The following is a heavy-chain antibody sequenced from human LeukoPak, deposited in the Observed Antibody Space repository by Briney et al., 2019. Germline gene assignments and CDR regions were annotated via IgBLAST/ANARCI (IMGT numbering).Heavy chain of an antibody. CDR1: GFTLSSYT. CDR3: ATGTEETTLVTPCD. J-gene: IGHJ4*02. D-gene: IGHD4-23*01. V-gene: IGHV3-21*01. CDR2: ISSGSSYI. Sequence: GGSLRLSCAASGFTLSSYTMNWVRQAPGKGLEWVSSISSGSSYIYYADSVKGRFTISRDNAKNSLYLQMNSLRVEDTAVYYCATGTEETTLVTPCDWGQGTLVTVSS.